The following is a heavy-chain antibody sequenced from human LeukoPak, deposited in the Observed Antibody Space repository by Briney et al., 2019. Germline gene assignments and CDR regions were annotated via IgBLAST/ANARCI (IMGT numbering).Heavy chain of an antibody. V-gene: IGHV4-59*01. Sequence: SETLSLTCTVSGGSISSYYWSWIRQPPGKGLEWIGYIYYSGSTNYNPSLKSRVTISVDTSKNQFSLKLSSVTAADTAVYYCARQYSSGWSYYYGLDVWGQGTTVTVSS. CDR3: ARQYSSGWSYYYGLDV. J-gene: IGHJ6*02. CDR1: GGSISSYY. D-gene: IGHD6-19*01. CDR2: IYYSGST.